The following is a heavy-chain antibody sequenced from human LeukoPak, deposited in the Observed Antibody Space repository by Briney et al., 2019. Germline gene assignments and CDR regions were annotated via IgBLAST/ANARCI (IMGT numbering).Heavy chain of an antibody. J-gene: IGHJ4*02. CDR1: GFTFSDYY. Sequence: GGSPRLPCAASGFTFSDYYMSWIRQAPGKGLEWVSYISSSGSIIYYADSVKGRFTISRDNAKNSLYLQMNSLRAEDTAVYYCARREYSSSWYYFDYWGQGTLVTVSS. D-gene: IGHD6-13*01. V-gene: IGHV3-11*01. CDR3: ARREYSSSWYYFDY. CDR2: ISSSGSII.